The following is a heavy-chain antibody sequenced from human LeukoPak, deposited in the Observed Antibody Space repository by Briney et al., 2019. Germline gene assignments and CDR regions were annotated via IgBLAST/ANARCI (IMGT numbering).Heavy chain of an antibody. J-gene: IGHJ5*02. Sequence: PSETLSLTCTVSGGSISSYYWSWIRQPPGKGLGWIGYIYYSGSTNYNPSLKSRVTISVDTSKNQFSLKLSSVTAADTAVYYCARDGDYDSSGYYPWGQGTLVTVSS. CDR2: IYYSGST. V-gene: IGHV4-59*01. CDR3: ARDGDYDSSGYYP. D-gene: IGHD3-22*01. CDR1: GGSISSYY.